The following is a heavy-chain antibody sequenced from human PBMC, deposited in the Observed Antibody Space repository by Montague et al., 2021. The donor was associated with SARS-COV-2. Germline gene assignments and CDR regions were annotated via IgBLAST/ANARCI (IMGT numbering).Heavy chain of an antibody. D-gene: IGHD1-26*01. CDR1: GGSISSGSYY. Sequence: TLSLTCTVSGGSISSGSYYWSWIRQPAGKGLEWIGRIYTSGSTNYNPSLKGRVTISVDTSKNQFSLKLSSVTAADTAVYYCARDRVDRYSGSRTAYGMDVWGQGTTVTVSS. J-gene: IGHJ6*02. V-gene: IGHV4-61*02. CDR2: IYTSGST. CDR3: ARDRVDRYSGSRTAYGMDV.